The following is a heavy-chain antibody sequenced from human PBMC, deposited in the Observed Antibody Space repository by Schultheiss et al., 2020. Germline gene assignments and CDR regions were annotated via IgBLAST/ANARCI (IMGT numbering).Heavy chain of an antibody. CDR3: VRAHSNCADY. J-gene: IGHJ4*02. Sequence: SETLSLTCTVSGGSISSYYWSWIRQPPGKGLEWIGYIYYSGSTNYNPSLKSRVTISVDTSKNQFSLRLSSVTPADTAVYYCVRAHSNCADYWGQGNLVTVSS. CDR1: GGSISSYY. D-gene: IGHD4-11*01. V-gene: IGHV4-59*01. CDR2: IYYSGST.